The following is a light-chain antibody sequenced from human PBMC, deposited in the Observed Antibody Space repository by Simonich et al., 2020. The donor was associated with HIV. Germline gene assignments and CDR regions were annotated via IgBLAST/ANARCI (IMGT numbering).Light chain of an antibody. Sequence: DIVMTQSPLPLPVTPGEPASISCRTSQSLLHSNGYNYLDWYLQKPGQSPQLLIYLGSNRASGVPDRFSGSGSGTDFTLKISRMEAEDVGVYYCMQARQTPFTFGPGTKVEIK. CDR2: LGS. CDR3: MQARQTPFT. CDR1: QSLLHSNGYNY. J-gene: IGKJ3*01. V-gene: IGKV2-28*01.